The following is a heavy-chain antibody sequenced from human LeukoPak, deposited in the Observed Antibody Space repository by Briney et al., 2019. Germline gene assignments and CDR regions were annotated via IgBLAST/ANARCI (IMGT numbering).Heavy chain of an antibody. D-gene: IGHD6-19*01. J-gene: IGHJ6*03. CDR1: GFTFSSYT. V-gene: IGHV3-21*01. Sequence: KPGGSLRLSCAASGFTFSSYTMNWVRQAPGKGLQSVSSISSSSYIYYADSVKGRFTISRDNSKNSLYLQMNSLRAEDTAVYYCARASGWYERGPDYYYYYMDVWGKGTTVTISS. CDR3: ARASGWYERGPDYYYYYMDV. CDR2: ISSSSYI.